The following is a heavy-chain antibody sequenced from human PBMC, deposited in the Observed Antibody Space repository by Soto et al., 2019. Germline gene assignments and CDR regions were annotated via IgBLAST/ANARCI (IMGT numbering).Heavy chain of an antibody. J-gene: IGHJ6*02. V-gene: IGHV1-18*01. CDR2: SNPYNGHK. CDR1: GYSFSYYG. CDR3: AREGVAPYYYYGMDI. D-gene: IGHD5-12*01. Sequence: ASVKVSCKAFGYSFSYYGINWVRQAPGQGLEWMGWSNPYNGHKNYAQKFADRLTMTTDTSTATVSMELRNLKSDDTAVYYCAREGVAPYYYYGMDIWGQGTPVTVSS.